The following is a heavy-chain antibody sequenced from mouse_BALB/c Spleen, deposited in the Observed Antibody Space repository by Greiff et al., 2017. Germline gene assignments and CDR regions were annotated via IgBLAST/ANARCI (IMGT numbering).Heavy chain of an antibody. J-gene: IGHJ4*01. Sequence: EVMLVESGGGLVKPGGSLKLSCAASGFAFSSYDMYWVRQTPEKRLEWVATISDGGSYTYYPDSVKGRFTISRDNAKNNLYLQMSSLKSEDTAMYYCARDPYGNYVRVDYWGQGTSVTVSS. CDR1: GFAFSSYD. CDR3: ARDPYGNYVRVDY. CDR2: ISDGGSYT. V-gene: IGHV5-4*02. D-gene: IGHD2-1*01.